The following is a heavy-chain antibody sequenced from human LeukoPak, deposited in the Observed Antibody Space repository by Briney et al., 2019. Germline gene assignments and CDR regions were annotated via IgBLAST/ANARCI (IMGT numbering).Heavy chain of an antibody. CDR2: IYSGGST. Sequence: GGSLRLSCAASGFTVSSNYMSWVRQAPGKGLEWVSVIYSGGSTYYADSVKGRFTISRHDSKNTLYLQMNSLRAEDTAVYYCASSIDLWELDYWGQGTLVTVSS. D-gene: IGHD1-26*01. CDR1: GFTVSSNY. J-gene: IGHJ4*02. V-gene: IGHV3-53*04. CDR3: ASSIDLWELDY.